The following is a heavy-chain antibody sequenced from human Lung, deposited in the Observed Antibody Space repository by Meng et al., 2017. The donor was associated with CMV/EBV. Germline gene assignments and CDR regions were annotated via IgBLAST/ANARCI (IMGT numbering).Heavy chain of an antibody. CDR2: ISYDGSNK. J-gene: IGHJ6*02. Sequence: GESLKISCAASGFTFSSYAMHWVRQAPGKGLEWVAVISYDGSNKYYADPVKGRFTISRDNSKNTLYLQMNSLRVEDTAVYYYTRGGGTISIVGVARIVGGMDVWGQGTTVTVSS. CDR3: TRGGGTISIVGVARIVGGMDV. CDR1: GFTFSSYA. D-gene: IGHD3-3*01. V-gene: IGHV3-30*04.